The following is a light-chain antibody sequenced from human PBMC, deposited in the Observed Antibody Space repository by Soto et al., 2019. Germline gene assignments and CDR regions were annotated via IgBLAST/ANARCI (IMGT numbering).Light chain of an antibody. Sequence: NFMLTQPHSVSESPGKTVTISCGRSSGNIANNFVQWYQQRPGSSPTLVIHEDNERPSGVPDRFSGSIDSSSNSASLTISGLKTEDAAVYYCQSYDGATMIFGGGTKLTVL. V-gene: IGLV6-57*01. CDR3: QSYDGATMI. CDR2: EDN. CDR1: SGNIANNF. J-gene: IGLJ2*01.